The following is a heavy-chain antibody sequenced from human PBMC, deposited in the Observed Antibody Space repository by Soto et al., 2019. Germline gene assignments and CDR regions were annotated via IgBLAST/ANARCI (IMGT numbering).Heavy chain of an antibody. D-gene: IGHD2-8*01. CDR2: VHNSDTG. V-gene: IGHV4-59*08. Sequence: SETLSLTCSVSGDSISYYYWSWIRQPPGRGLEWIGYVHNSDTGDYNPSLKSRLTISMDTSKNHFSLILGSVTAADTAVYFCARHKTYGPCFFSPYYYDSWGRGTLVTVSS. J-gene: IGHJ4*02. CDR3: ARHKTYGPCFFSPYYYDS. CDR1: GDSISYYY.